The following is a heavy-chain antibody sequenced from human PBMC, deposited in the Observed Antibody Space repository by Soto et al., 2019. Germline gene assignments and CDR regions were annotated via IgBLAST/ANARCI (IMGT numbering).Heavy chain of an antibody. D-gene: IGHD5-12*01. Sequence: QVQLEQSGAEVKKPGSSVKVSCKASGGSFSNAAISWVRQAPGQGLEWMGGIMPIFRTPDYAQKFQGRVTITAEESTSTAYMELSGLRSDDTAIYYCARDKVRLQLGGNYYSILDVWGQGTTVPVSS. CDR1: GGSFSNAA. J-gene: IGHJ6*02. CDR2: IMPIFRTP. V-gene: IGHV1-69*12. CDR3: ARDKVRLQLGGNYYSILDV.